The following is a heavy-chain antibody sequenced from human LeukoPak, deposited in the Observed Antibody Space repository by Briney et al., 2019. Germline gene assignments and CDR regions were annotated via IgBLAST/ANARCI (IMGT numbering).Heavy chain of an antibody. J-gene: IGHJ4*02. CDR1: GGSISSSSYY. CDR2: IYYSGST. D-gene: IGHD4-17*01. CDR3: ARGPIQGYGDYLDY. V-gene: IGHV4-39*07. Sequence: SETLSLTCTVSGGSISSSSYYWGWIRQPPGKGREWIGSIYYSGSTYYNPSLKSRVTISVDTSKNQFSLKLSSVTAAATAVYYCARGPIQGYGDYLDYWGQGTLVTVSS.